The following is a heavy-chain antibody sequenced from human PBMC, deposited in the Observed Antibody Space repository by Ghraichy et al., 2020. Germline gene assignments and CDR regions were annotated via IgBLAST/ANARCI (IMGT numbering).Heavy chain of an antibody. J-gene: IGHJ4*02. V-gene: IGHV3-30*02. D-gene: IGHD6-13*01. CDR3: ATVPTLIAAAGFLLDY. CDR2: IRYDGSNK. CDR1: GFTFSSYG. Sequence: GGSLRLSCAASGFTFSSYGMHWVRQAPGKGLEWVAFIRYDGSNKYYADSVKGRFTISRDNSKNTLYLQMNSLRAEDTAVYYCATVPTLIAAAGFLLDYWGQGTLVTVSS.